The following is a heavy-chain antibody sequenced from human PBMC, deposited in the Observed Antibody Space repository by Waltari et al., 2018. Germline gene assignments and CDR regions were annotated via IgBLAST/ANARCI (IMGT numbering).Heavy chain of an antibody. CDR2: IIPILGRA. J-gene: IGHJ6*02. CDR1: GGTFSSYT. Sequence: QVQLVQSGAEVKKPGSSVKVSCKASGGTFSSYTISWVRQAPGQGLEWMGRIIPILGRANYAQKCQGRVTITADKTTSIAYMELSSLGSEDTAVYYGAREGGCSGGSCDPNYDYGMDVWGQGTTVTVSS. CDR3: AREGGCSGGSCDPNYDYGMDV. D-gene: IGHD2-15*01. V-gene: IGHV1-69*08.